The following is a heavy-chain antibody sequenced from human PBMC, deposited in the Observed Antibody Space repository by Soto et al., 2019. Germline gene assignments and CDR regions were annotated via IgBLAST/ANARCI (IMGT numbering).Heavy chain of an antibody. V-gene: IGHV1-18*01. CDR1: GYSFTTYG. CDR2: ISAYNGNT. J-gene: IGHJ6*02. CDR3: AREGPAPYYYYGMDV. Sequence: QVQLVQSGGEVKKPGASVKVSCKTSGYSFTTYGISWVRQAPGQGLEWMGWISAYNGNTNYAQKLQGRVTMTTDTSTSTADMELRCLRSDVTAVYYCAREGPAPYYYYGMDVWGQGSTVTVSS.